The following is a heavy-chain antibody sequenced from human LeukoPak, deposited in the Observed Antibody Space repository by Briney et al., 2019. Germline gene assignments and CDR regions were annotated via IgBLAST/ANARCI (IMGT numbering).Heavy chain of an antibody. CDR3: ARRDDHNGGDY. CDR1: GFTVSNNY. Sequence: GGSLRLSCVVSGFTVSNNYMSWVRQAPRKGLEWVSLIYSGGSTYYADSVKGRFTISRDNSKNTVYLQMNSLRAEDTAMYYCARRDDHNGGDYWGQGTLVTVSS. J-gene: IGHJ4*02. D-gene: IGHD5-24*01. CDR2: IYSGGST. V-gene: IGHV3-53*01.